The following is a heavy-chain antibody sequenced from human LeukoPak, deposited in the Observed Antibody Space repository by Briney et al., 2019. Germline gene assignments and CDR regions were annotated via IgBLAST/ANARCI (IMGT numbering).Heavy chain of an antibody. D-gene: IGHD3-22*01. CDR2: INHSGST. Sequence: PSETLSLTCTVSGGSISSYYWSWIRQPPGKGLEWIGEINHSGSTNYNPSLKSRVTISVDTSKNQFSLKLSSVTAADTAVYYCARVAVPYYYDSSGKIDYWGQGTLVTVSS. J-gene: IGHJ4*02. V-gene: IGHV4-34*01. CDR1: GGSISSYY. CDR3: ARVAVPYYYDSSGKIDY.